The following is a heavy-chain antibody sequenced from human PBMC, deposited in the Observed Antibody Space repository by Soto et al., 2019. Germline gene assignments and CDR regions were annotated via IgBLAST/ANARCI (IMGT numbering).Heavy chain of an antibody. J-gene: IGHJ6*02. V-gene: IGHV3-53*02. CDR1: GFTVSNKY. D-gene: IGHD3-10*01. CDR2: IFSGGET. CDR3: VRGGSGYYYGLDV. Sequence: EVQLVETGGGLIQPGGSLRLSCAASGFTVSNKYMSWVRQAPGKGLEWISVIFSGGETYYADSVKGRFTISRDNSKNALYLQMSSLRADDTAMYYCVRGGSGYYYGLDVWGQGTTVTVSS.